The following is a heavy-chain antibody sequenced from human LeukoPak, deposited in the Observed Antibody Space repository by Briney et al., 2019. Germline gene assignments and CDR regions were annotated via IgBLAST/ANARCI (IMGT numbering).Heavy chain of an antibody. D-gene: IGHD1-26*01. Sequence: MYWVXQAXXXXLXWVAVITRDGNDKYYVDSVRGRFTISRDNSKSTVFLQMDSLRPEDTAVYYCAKIGPVSGTVDYWGQGTLVTVSS. CDR3: AKIGPVSGTVDY. CDR2: ITRDGNDK. J-gene: IGHJ4*02. V-gene: IGHV3-30*18.